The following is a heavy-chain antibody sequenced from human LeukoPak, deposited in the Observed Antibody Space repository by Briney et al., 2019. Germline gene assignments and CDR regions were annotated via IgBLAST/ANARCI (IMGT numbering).Heavy chain of an antibody. J-gene: IGHJ4*02. V-gene: IGHV3-48*04. D-gene: IGHD3-22*01. CDR1: GFTFSSYS. CDR3: ARHSNPTYYYHSSGYQVDY. Sequence: GGSLRLSCAASGFTFSSYSMNWVRQAPGKGLEWVSYISSSSSTIYYADSVKGRFTISRDNAKNSLYLQMNSLSAEDTAVYYCARHSNPTYYYHSSGYQVDYWGQGTLVTVSS. CDR2: ISSSSSTI.